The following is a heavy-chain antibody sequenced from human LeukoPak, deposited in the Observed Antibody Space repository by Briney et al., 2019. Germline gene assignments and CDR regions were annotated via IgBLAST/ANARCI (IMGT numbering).Heavy chain of an antibody. V-gene: IGHV4-59*12. J-gene: IGHJ4*02. CDR1: GGSISSYY. CDR2: IYYSGST. D-gene: IGHD5-24*01. Sequence: SETLSLTCTVSGGSISSYYWSWIRQPPGKGLEWIGYIYYSGSTNYNPSLKSRVTMSVDTSKNQFSLKLSSVTAADTAVYYCARAFNGYLPDYWGQGTLVTVSS. CDR3: ARAFNGYLPDY.